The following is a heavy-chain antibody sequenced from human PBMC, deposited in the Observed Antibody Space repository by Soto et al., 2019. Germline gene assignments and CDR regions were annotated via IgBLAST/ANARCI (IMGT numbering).Heavy chain of an antibody. CDR3: ARVMGYCSSTSCYRTYYYMDV. D-gene: IGHD2-2*01. CDR2: IYHSGST. Sequence: SETLSLTCAVYGGSFSGYYWSWIRQPPGKGLEWIGEIYHSGSTNYNPSLKSRITISVETSKNQFSLKLSSVTAADKAVYYCARVMGYCSSTSCYRTYYYMDVWGKGTTVTVSS. V-gene: IGHV4-34*01. J-gene: IGHJ6*03. CDR1: GGSFSGYY.